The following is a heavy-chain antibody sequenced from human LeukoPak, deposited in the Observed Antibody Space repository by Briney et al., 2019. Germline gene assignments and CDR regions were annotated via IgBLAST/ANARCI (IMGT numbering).Heavy chain of an antibody. CDR3: ASLGVVPAAMWRNGMDV. CDR1: GGTFSSYA. J-gene: IGHJ6*02. V-gene: IGHV1-69*13. Sequence: ASVKVSCKASGGTFSSYAISWVRQAPGQGLEWMGGIIPIFGTANYAQKFQGRVTITADESTSTAYTELSSLRSEDTAVYYCASLGVVPAAMWRNGMDVWGQRTTVTVSS. CDR2: IIPIFGTA. D-gene: IGHD2-2*01.